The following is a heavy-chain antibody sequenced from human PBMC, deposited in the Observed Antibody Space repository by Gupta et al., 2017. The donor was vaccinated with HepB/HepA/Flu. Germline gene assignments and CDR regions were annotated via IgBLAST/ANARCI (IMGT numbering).Heavy chain of an antibody. CDR1: GSTFSDYY. Sequence: QVDLVESGGGLVKPGGSLRLSCAASGSTFSDYYMSWIRQAPGKGLEWVSYIGRRGETIYYADSVKGRFTISRDNAKSSLYLQMNSLRAEDTAVYYCARERVGGSYYSQVYFDYWGRGTLVAVSS. CDR2: IGRRGETI. J-gene: IGHJ4*02. D-gene: IGHD1-26*01. CDR3: ARERVGGSYYSQVYFDY. V-gene: IGHV3-11*04.